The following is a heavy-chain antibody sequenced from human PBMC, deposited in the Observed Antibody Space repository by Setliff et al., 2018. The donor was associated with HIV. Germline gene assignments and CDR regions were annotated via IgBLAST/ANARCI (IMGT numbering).Heavy chain of an antibody. D-gene: IGHD3-10*01. Sequence: ASVKVSCKASGYSFTTYGVYWVRQAPGQGLEWMGWIGTQNGNTNYAQKFQGRVTMTTDTSTNTAYMALSSLTSDDTAVYYCAREGLWFGDRGFYMDVWGKGTAVTVSS. CDR3: AREGLWFGDRGFYMDV. V-gene: IGHV1-18*01. J-gene: IGHJ6*04. CDR2: IGTQNGNT. CDR1: GYSFTTYG.